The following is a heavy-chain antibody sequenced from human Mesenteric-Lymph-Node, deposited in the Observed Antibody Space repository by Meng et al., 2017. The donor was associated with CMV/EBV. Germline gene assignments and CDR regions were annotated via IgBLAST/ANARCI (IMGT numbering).Heavy chain of an antibody. CDR2: INPNSGGT. Sequence: ASGYTFTGNYMHWVQQAPGQGLEWMGRINPNSGGTTYAQKFQGRVKMTRDTSISTAYMELSRLTSDDTTVYYCARGGVLAASGSHDYWGQGTLVTVSS. J-gene: IGHJ4*02. V-gene: IGHV1-2*06. CDR3: ARGGVLAASGSHDY. CDR1: GYTFTGNY. D-gene: IGHD6-13*01.